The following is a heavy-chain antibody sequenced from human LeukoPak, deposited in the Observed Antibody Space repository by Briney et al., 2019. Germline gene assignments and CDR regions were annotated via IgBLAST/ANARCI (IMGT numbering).Heavy chain of an antibody. CDR3: ARRRDYYYYMDV. V-gene: IGHV3-20*04. J-gene: IGHJ6*03. Sequence: GGSLRLSCAASGFTFDDYGMSWVRQALGKGLEWVAGINWNGGSTGYADSVKGRFTISRDNAKNSLYLQRNSLRAEDTALDYCARRRDYYYYMDVWGKGTTVTVSS. CDR2: INWNGGST. CDR1: GFTFDDYG.